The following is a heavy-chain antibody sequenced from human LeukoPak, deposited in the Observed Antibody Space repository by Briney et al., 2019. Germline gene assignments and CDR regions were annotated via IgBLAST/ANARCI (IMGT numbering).Heavy chain of an antibody. D-gene: IGHD3-10*01. V-gene: IGHV1-2*02. Sequence: ASVKVSCKASGYTFTGYYMHWVRQAPGQGLEWMGWINPNSGGTNYAQKFQGRVTMTRDTSISTAYMELSRLRSDDTAVYYCVRGLLGHYYGSGRENWFDPWGQGTLVTVSS. J-gene: IGHJ5*02. CDR2: INPNSGGT. CDR1: GYTFTGYY. CDR3: VRGLLGHYYGSGRENWFDP.